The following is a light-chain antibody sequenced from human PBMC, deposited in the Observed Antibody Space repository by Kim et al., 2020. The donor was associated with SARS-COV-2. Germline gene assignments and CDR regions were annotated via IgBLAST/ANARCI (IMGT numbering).Light chain of an antibody. CDR1: QSVGSS. CDR2: DAS. CDR3: QQSDNWPRT. V-gene: IGKV3-15*01. Sequence: EIVMTQSPATLSVSPGERATLSCRASQSVGSSLAWYQQKPGQAPRLLIYDASTRATGIPARFSGSGSGTDFTLTISSLPSEDFAVYYCQQSDNWPRTFGHGTKVDIK. J-gene: IGKJ1*01.